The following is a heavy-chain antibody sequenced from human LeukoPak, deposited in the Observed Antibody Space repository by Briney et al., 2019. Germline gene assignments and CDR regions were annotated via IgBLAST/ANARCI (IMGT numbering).Heavy chain of an antibody. Sequence: GASVKVSCKASGYTFTSYGISWVRQAPGQGLEWMGWISAYNGNTNYAQKLQGRVTMTTDTSTSTAYMELRSLRSDDTAGYYCARDLGYSYGLDNYYYYGMDVWGQGTTVTVSS. CDR3: ARDLGYSYGLDNYYYYGMDV. J-gene: IGHJ6*02. CDR2: ISAYNGNT. V-gene: IGHV1-18*01. CDR1: GYTFTSYG. D-gene: IGHD5-18*01.